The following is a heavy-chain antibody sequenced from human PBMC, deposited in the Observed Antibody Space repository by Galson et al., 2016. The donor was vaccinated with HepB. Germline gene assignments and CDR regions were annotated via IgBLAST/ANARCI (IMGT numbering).Heavy chain of an antibody. D-gene: IGHD5-18*01. J-gene: IGHJ5*02. CDR1: GGSISSHF. CDR2: IYDSGST. V-gene: IGHV4-59*11. Sequence: ETLSLTCTVSGGSISSHFCSWIRQPPGKGLEWIGHIYDSGSTNYNPSLQSRVTISVDTSKNQFSLKLSSVTAADTAVYYCARVRQRVKGYSYSPLFDPWGQGTLVIVSS. CDR3: ARVRQRVKGYSYSPLFDP.